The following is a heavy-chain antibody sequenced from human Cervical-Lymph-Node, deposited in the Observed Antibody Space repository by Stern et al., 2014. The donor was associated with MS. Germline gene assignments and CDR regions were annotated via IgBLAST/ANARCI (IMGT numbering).Heavy chain of an antibody. D-gene: IGHD3-22*01. CDR2: INSDGSST. CDR3: ARDVLYDSSGYYDAFDI. V-gene: IGHV3-74*01. Sequence: EVHLVESGGGLVQPGGSLRLSCAASGFTFSSYWMHWVRQAPGKGLVWVSRINSDGSSTSYADSVKGRFTISRDNAKNTLYLQMNSLRAEDTAVYYCARDVLYDSSGYYDAFDIWGQGTMVTVSS. J-gene: IGHJ3*02. CDR1: GFTFSSYW.